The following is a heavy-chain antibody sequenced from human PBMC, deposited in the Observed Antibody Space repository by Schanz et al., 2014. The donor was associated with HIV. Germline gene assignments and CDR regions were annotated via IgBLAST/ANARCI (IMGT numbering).Heavy chain of an antibody. J-gene: IGHJ4*02. CDR2: IWYDGSHT. CDR1: GFTFSSYG. Sequence: QVQLVESGGGVVQPGRSLRLSCAASGFTFSSYGMHWVRQAQGKGPEWVAVIWYDGSHTYYADSVKGRFTISRDNSKSTLYLQMNSLRAEDTAVYYCAKASESIFGVEGLDFWGQGTLVIVSS. CDR3: AKASESIFGVEGLDF. D-gene: IGHD3-3*01. V-gene: IGHV3-33*06.